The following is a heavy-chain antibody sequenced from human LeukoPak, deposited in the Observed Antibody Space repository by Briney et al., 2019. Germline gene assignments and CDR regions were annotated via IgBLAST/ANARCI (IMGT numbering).Heavy chain of an antibody. D-gene: IGHD3-16*02. CDR2: LRYDGSNK. Sequence: PGGSLRLSCAASGFTFSSYGMHWVRQAPGKGLEGVAFLRYDGSNKYYADSVKGRFTISRDNSKNTLYLEMNSLRAEDTAVYYCAKDSQPYDYVWGSYRRTAYYFDYWGQGTLVTVSS. CDR3: AKDSQPYDYVWGSYRRTAYYFDY. J-gene: IGHJ4*02. V-gene: IGHV3-30*02. CDR1: GFTFSSYG.